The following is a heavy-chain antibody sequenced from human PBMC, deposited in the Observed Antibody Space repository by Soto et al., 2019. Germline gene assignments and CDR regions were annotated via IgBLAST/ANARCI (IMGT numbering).Heavy chain of an antibody. Sequence: SETLSLTCTVSGGSVSSSSYYWGWIRQPPGKGLEWIGSIYYSGITHYNPSLKSRVTISVDTSKNQFSLKLSSVTAADTAVYYCARLRDGHNWFDPWGQGTLVTVSS. CDR2: IYYSGIT. CDR3: ARLRDGHNWFDP. J-gene: IGHJ5*02. CDR1: GGSVSSSSYY. V-gene: IGHV4-39*01.